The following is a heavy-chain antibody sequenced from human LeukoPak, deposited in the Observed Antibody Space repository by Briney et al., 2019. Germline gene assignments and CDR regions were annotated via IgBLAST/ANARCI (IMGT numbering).Heavy chain of an antibody. V-gene: IGHV1-69*05. J-gene: IGHJ6*03. CDR2: IIPIFGTA. CDR3: ARGGSKWYSSSFSMEV. CDR1: GGTFSSYA. D-gene: IGHD6-13*01. Sequence: ASVKVSCKASGGTFSSYAISWVRQAPGQGLEWMGGIIPIFGTANYAQKFQGRVTITTDGSTSTAYMELSSLRSEDTAVYYCARGGSKWYSSSFSMEVWGKGATVTVSS.